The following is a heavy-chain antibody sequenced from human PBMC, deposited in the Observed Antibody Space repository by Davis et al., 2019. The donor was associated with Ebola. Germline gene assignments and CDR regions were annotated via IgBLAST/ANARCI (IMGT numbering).Heavy chain of an antibody. V-gene: IGHV6-1*01. D-gene: IGHD5-18*01. CDR2: TYYSSKWYN. Sequence: PSETLSLTCAISGDSVSGSSGAWNWIRQSPSRGLEWLGRTYYSSKWYNESALSVKSRITINPDTSKNQFSLQLNSVTPEDTALYYCARGWLRGGMDVWGEGTTVTV. CDR1: GDSVSGSSGA. CDR3: ARGWLRGGMDV. J-gene: IGHJ6*02.